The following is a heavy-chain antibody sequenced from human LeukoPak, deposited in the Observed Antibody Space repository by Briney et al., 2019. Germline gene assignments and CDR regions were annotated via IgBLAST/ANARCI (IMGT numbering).Heavy chain of an antibody. D-gene: IGHD2-15*01. CDR3: ARALFRVVVVAATPGY. J-gene: IGHJ4*02. CDR1: GFTFSSYS. CDR2: ISSSSSTI. V-gene: IGHV3-48*01. Sequence: GGSLRLSCAASGFTFSSYSMNWVRQPPGKGLEWVSYISSSSSTIYYADSVKGRFTISRDNAKNSLYLQMNSLRAEDTAVYYCARALFRVVVVAATPGYWGQGTLVTVSS.